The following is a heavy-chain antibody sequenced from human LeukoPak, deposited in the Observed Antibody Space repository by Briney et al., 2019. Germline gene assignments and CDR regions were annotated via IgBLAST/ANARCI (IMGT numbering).Heavy chain of an antibody. J-gene: IGHJ4*02. CDR1: GFTFSSYS. Sequence: GGTLRLSCAASGFTFSSYSMNWVREAPGKGLEWVSSISVTSRSIYYADSVKGRFTISRDKPKNSLFLQRKGLRGEDTAVYFCARFSGSGWSSLDSWGLGTLVTVSS. CDR3: ARFSGSGWSSLDS. D-gene: IGHD6-19*01. V-gene: IGHV3-21*01. CDR2: ISVTSRSI.